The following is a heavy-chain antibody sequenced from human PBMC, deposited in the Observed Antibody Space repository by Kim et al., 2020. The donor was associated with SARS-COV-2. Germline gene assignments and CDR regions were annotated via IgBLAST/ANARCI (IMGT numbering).Heavy chain of an antibody. J-gene: IGHJ4*02. CDR3: ATAGRRRLLPLDY. Sequence: DYAAPVKGRFSISRDDSKSTLYQQMTSLKTEDTGVYYCATAGRRRLLPLDYWGQGTLVTVSS. D-gene: IGHD2-21*02. V-gene: IGHV3-15*01.